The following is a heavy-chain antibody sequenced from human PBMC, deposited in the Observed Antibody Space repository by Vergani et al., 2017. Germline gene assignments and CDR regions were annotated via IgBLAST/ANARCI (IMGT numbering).Heavy chain of an antibody. Sequence: EVQLVESGGGLVKPGGSLRLSCAASGFTFSTAWMSWVRQAPGKGLEWVGRIKSKTDGGTTDYAAPVKGRFTISRDDSKNTLYLQMNSLKTEDTAVYYCTRGVPAAIWGHYMDVWGKGSTVTVSS. D-gene: IGHD2-2*01. CDR2: IKSKTDGGTT. CDR3: TRGVPAAIWGHYMDV. J-gene: IGHJ6*03. V-gene: IGHV3-15*01. CDR1: GFTFSTAW.